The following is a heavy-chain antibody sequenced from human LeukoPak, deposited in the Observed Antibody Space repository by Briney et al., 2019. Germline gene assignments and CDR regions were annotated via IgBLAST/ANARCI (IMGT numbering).Heavy chain of an antibody. Sequence: SETLSLTCAVSGGSISSSFYYWGWIRQPPGKGLEWIGSIYYSGSTYYNPSLRSRVTISVDTSKNQFSPKLSSVTAADTAVYYCARLGGLSEYYFDSWGQGTLVTVSS. CDR3: ARLGGLSEYYFDS. D-gene: IGHD3-16*01. CDR2: IYYSGST. CDR1: GGSISSSFYY. V-gene: IGHV4-39*07. J-gene: IGHJ4*02.